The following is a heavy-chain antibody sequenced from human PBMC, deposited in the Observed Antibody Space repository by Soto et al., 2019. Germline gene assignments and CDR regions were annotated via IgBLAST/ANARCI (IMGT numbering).Heavy chain of an antibody. CDR3: ARVGPWAFDI. J-gene: IGHJ3*02. CDR2: IYSGGST. Sequence: GWSLILSCAASGFTVSSNYMSWVRQAPGKGLEWVSVIYSGGSTYYADSVKGRFTISRDNSKNTLYLQMNSLRAEDTAVYYCARVGPWAFDIWGQGTMVTVSS. V-gene: IGHV3-53*01. CDR1: GFTVSSNY.